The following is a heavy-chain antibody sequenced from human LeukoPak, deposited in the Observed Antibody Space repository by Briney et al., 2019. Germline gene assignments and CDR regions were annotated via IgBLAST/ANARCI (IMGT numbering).Heavy chain of an antibody. V-gene: IGHV3-33*01. CDR2: IWYDGRKT. D-gene: IGHD3-22*01. Sequence: GGSLRLSCAASGFKFSDYGMYWVRQAPGKGLEWVALIWYDGRKTHYGDSVKGRFTVARDNSNNTLHLQMNTLRAGDTAVYYCARGGGYYDSSGYPLLDYWGQGTLVTVSS. J-gene: IGHJ4*02. CDR3: ARGGGYYDSSGYPLLDY. CDR1: GFKFSDYG.